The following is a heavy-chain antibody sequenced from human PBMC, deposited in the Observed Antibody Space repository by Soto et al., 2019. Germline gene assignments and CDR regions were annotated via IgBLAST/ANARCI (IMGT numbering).Heavy chain of an antibody. CDR3: ARDPGSGHYFDY. V-gene: IGHV1-3*01. CDR2: INPDNANT. D-gene: IGHD2-15*01. CDR1: GYTFISRA. Sequence: RASVKVSCKASGYTFISRALHWVRQAPGQRLEWMGWINPDNANTKYSQNFQGRVTFTRDTSATTAYMELSSLRSEDTAVYFCARDPGSGHYFDYWGQGTLVTVSS. J-gene: IGHJ4*02.